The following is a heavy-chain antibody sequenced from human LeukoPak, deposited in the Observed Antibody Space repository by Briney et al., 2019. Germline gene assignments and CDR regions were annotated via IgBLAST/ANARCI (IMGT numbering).Heavy chain of an antibody. CDR1: GFTFSSYD. CDR3: VTTWIAAHNYFDY. Sequence: GGSLRLSCAASGFTFSSYDVSWVRQAPGKGLEWVSAISGSGGSTYYADSVKGRFTISRDNSKDTLYLQMDSLRAEDTAEYYCVTTWIAAHNYFDYWGQGTLVTVSS. D-gene: IGHD6-6*01. J-gene: IGHJ4*02. CDR2: ISGSGGST. V-gene: IGHV3-23*01.